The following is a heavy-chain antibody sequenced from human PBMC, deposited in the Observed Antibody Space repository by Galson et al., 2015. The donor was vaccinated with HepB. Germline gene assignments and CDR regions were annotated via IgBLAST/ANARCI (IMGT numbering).Heavy chain of an antibody. D-gene: IGHD6-6*01. Sequence: SLRLSCAASGFTFSHYWMHWVRQAPGKGLVWVSRINGDGSGTNYADSVKGRFTISRDNAKNTLFLQMNSLRAEDTAVYYCARLEYSTSNLDYWGQGTLVTVSS. CDR1: GFTFSHYW. CDR2: INGDGSGT. J-gene: IGHJ4*02. V-gene: IGHV3-74*01. CDR3: ARLEYSTSNLDY.